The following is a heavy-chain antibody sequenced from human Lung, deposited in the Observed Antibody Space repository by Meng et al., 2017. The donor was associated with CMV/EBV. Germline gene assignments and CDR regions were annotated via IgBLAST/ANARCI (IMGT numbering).Heavy chain of an antibody. D-gene: IGHD2-15*01. V-gene: IGHV3-30-3*01. CDR1: GITFSSYA. J-gene: IGHJ4*02. CDR2: ISYDGSNK. Sequence: LGVSGAGLVHPGGSLRLSFAASGITFSSYAMHWVRQAPGKGLEWVAVISYDGSNKYYADSVKGRFTISRDNSKNTLYLQMNSLRAEDTAVYYCAHGGGDCWGQGTLVTVSS. CDR3: AHGGGDC.